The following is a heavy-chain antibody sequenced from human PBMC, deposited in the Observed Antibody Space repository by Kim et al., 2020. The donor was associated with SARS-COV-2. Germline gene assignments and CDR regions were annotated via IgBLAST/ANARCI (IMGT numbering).Heavy chain of an antibody. CDR2: ST. Sequence: STSYAQRFQGRVTMTRDTSTSTVYMELNSLRSEDTAVYYCARGDPTEFDPWGQGTLVTVSS. CDR3: ARGDPTEFDP. J-gene: IGHJ5*02. D-gene: IGHD4-4*01. V-gene: IGHV1-46*01.